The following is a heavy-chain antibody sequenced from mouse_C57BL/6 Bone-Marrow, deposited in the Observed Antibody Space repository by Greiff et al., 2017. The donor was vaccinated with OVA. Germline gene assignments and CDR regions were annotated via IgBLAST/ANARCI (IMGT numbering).Heavy chain of an antibody. Sequence: VMLVESGPGILQPSQTLSLTCSFSGFSLSTFGMGVGWIRQPSGKGLEWLAHIWWDDDKYYNPALKSRLTISKDTSKNQVFLKIANVDTADTATYYCARIFTTVVATDWYFDVWGTGTTVTVSS. V-gene: IGHV8-8*01. CDR1: GFSLSTFGMG. CDR2: IWWDDDK. J-gene: IGHJ1*03. CDR3: ARIFTTVVATDWYFDV. D-gene: IGHD1-1*01.